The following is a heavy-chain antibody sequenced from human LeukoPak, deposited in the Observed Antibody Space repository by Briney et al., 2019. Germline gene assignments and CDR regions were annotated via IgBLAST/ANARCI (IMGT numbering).Heavy chain of an antibody. J-gene: IGHJ6*02. CDR3: ARDYDFWSGYEVPEASGMDV. CDR1: GFTFSSYG. D-gene: IGHD3-3*01. CDR2: IWYDGSNK. V-gene: IGHV3-33*01. Sequence: GGSLRLSCAASGFTFSSYGMHWVRQAPGKGLEWVAVIWYDGSNKYYADSVKGRFTISRDNSKNMLYLQMNSLRAEDTAVYYCARDYDFWSGYEVPEASGMDVWGQGTTVTVSS.